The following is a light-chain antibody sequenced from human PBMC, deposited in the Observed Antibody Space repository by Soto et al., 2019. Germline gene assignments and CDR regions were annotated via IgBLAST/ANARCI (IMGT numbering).Light chain of an antibody. Sequence: QSALTQPASVSGTPGQSITISCTGSNSDVGLYDFVSWYQHHPGRAPKLLIYSDNRRPSGVPDRFSGSKSGTSASLAISGLQSADEADYYCATWDDSLNGSGVFGTGTKVTVL. J-gene: IGLJ1*01. V-gene: IGLV1-44*01. CDR2: SDN. CDR1: NSDVGLYD. CDR3: ATWDDSLNGSGV.